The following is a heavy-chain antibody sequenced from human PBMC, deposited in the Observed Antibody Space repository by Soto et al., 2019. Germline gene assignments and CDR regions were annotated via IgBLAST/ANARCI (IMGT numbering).Heavy chain of an antibody. Sequence: QVQLQESGPGLVKPSETLSLTCTVSGGSISSYYWSWIRQPPGKGLEWIGYIYYSGNTNYNPSLNSRVTIPVDTSKNQFSLKLSSVTAADTAVYYCARARDGYNYEPTAVDIWGQGTMVTVSS. D-gene: IGHD5-12*01. CDR3: ARARDGYNYEPTAVDI. V-gene: IGHV4-59*01. J-gene: IGHJ3*02. CDR2: IYYSGNT. CDR1: GGSISSYY.